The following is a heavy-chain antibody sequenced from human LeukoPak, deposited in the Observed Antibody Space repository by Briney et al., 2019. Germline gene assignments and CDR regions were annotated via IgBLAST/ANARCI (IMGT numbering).Heavy chain of an antibody. CDR1: GGSVSSGGYY. D-gene: IGHD3-22*01. V-gene: IGHV4-30-2*01. CDR2: IYHSGST. Sequence: SETLSLTCTVSGGSVSSGGYYWSWIRQPPGKGLEWIGYIYHSGSTYYNPSLKSRVTISVDRSKNQFSLKLSSVTAADTAVYYCARDSITMIVKNWGQGTLVTVSP. J-gene: IGHJ4*02. CDR3: ARDSITMIVKN.